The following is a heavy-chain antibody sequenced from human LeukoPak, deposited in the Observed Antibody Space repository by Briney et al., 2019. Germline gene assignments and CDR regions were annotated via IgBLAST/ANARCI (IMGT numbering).Heavy chain of an antibody. J-gene: IGHJ6*04. V-gene: IGHV3-23*01. CDR2: ISASGGST. Sequence: GGSLRLSCAASGFTFSSYGMSWVRQAPGKGLEWVSTISASGGSTYYADSVKGRFTISRDNSKNTLYLPMNSLRAEDTAVYYCAELGITMIGGVWGKGTTVTISS. D-gene: IGHD3-10*02. CDR1: GFTFSSYG. CDR3: AELGITMIGGV.